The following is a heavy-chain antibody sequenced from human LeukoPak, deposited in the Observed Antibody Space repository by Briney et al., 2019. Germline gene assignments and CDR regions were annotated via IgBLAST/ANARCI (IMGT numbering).Heavy chain of an antibody. CDR2: IYYSGST. CDR3: ARHTRVTATIDY. V-gene: IGHV4-39*01. J-gene: IGHJ4*02. CDR1: GGSISSSSYY. D-gene: IGHD4-23*01. Sequence: PSETLSLTCTVSGGSISSSSYYWGWIRQPPGKGLEWIGSIYYSGSTYYNPPLKSRVTISVDTSKNQFSLKLSSVTAADTAVYYCARHTRVTATIDYWGQGTLVTVSS.